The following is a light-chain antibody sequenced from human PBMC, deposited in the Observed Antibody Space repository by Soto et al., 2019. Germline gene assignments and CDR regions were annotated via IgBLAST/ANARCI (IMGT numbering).Light chain of an antibody. V-gene: IGLV2-14*03. CDR3: SSYRSGGTAYV. CDR2: DVS. CDR1: SSDVGGYNY. J-gene: IGLJ1*01. Sequence: QSVLTQPASVSGSPGQSITISCTGTSSDVGGYNYVSWYQQHPGKAPKLIIYDVSNRPSGVSNRFSDSKSGNTASLTISGLQAEDEADYYCSSYRSGGTAYVFGTGTMVTVL.